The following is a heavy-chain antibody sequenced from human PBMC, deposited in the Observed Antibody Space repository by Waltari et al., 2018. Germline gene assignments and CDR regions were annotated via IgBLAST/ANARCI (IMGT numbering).Heavy chain of an antibody. CDR2: INRDGSTT. CDR1: GFTFISYW. J-gene: IGHJ4*02. CDR3: AREIAVTGQYYFDY. Sequence: EVQLVESGGDSVQPGGSLRLSCAFSGFTFISYWMHWVRQDPGKGLVWVSRINRDGSTTTYADSVKGRFTISRDNAKNTLYLQMNSLRAEDTAVYYCAREIAVTGQYYFDYWGQGTLVTVSS. D-gene: IGHD6-13*01. V-gene: IGHV3-74*01.